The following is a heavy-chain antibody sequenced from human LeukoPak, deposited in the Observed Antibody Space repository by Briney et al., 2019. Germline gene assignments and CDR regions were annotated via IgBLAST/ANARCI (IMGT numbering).Heavy chain of an antibody. V-gene: IGHV3-74*01. CDR3: ARDGYCSGGSCHGMDV. D-gene: IGHD2-15*01. CDR2: INSDGSRT. J-gene: IGHJ6*02. Sequence: PGGSLRLSCAASRFTFSNYWMHWVRQAPGKGLVWVSRINSDGSRTSYADSVKGRFTISRDNAKNTLYLQMNSLRAEDTAVYYCARDGYCSGGSCHGMDVWGQGTTVTVSS. CDR1: RFTFSNYW.